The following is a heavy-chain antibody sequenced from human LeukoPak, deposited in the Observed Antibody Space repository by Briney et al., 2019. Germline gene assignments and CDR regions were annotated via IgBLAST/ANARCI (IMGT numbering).Heavy chain of an antibody. D-gene: IGHD6-13*01. V-gene: IGHV4-39*01. CDR3: ARLQYSSSWTIDY. CDR1: GFTFSSYE. CDR2: IYYSGST. Sequence: GSLRLSCAASGFTFSSYEMNWIRQPPGKGLEWIGSIYYSGSTYYNPSLKSRVTISVDTSKNQFSLKLSSVTAADTAVYYCARLQYSSSWTIDYWGQGTLVTVSS. J-gene: IGHJ4*02.